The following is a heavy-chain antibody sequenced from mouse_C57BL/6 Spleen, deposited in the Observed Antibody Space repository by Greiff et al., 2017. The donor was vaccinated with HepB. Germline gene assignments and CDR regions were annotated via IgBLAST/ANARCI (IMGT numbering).Heavy chain of an antibody. Sequence: VQLKESGPGMVKPSQSLSLTCTVTGYSITSGYDWHWIRHFPGNKLEWMGYISYSGSTNYNPSLKSRISITHDTSKNHFFLKLNSVTTEDTATYYCARGATVVADWYFDVWGTGTTVAVSS. CDR1: GYSITSGYD. D-gene: IGHD1-1*01. J-gene: IGHJ1*03. V-gene: IGHV3-1*01. CDR2: ISYSGST. CDR3: ARGATVVADWYFDV.